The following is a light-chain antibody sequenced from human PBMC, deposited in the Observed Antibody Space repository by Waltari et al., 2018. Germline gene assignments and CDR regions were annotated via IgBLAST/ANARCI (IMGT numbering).Light chain of an antibody. CDR3: QVWDSSVV. J-gene: IGLJ2*01. CDR1: NIGSKN. CDR2: RDS. Sequence: SYELTKPLSVSVALGQTARITCGGNNIGSKNVHWYQQKPGQAPVLVIYRDSNRRSGIPERFSGSNSGNTATLTISRAQAGDEADYYCQVWDSSVVFGGGTKLTVL. V-gene: IGLV3-9*01.